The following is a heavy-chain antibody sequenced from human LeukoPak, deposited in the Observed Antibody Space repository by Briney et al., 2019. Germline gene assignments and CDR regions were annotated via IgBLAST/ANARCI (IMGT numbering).Heavy chain of an antibody. D-gene: IGHD4-17*01. CDR3: ARDRGDYGDHTLDY. CDR2: IWYDGSNK. J-gene: IGHJ4*02. CDR1: GFTFSSYG. V-gene: IGHV3-33*08. Sequence: GGSLRLSCAASGFTFSSYGMHWVRQAPGKGLEWVAVIWYDGSNKYYADSVKGRFTIPRDNSKNTLYLQMNSLRGEDTAVYYCARDRGDYGDHTLDYWGQGTLVTVSS.